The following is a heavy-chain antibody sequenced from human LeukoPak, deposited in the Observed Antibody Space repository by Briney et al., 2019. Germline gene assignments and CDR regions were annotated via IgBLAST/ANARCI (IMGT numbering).Heavy chain of an antibody. CDR2: ISNSGEST. D-gene: IGHD3-22*01. V-gene: IGHV3-23*01. J-gene: IGHJ4*02. CDR3: ASKDPYDSRGYLLDY. CDR1: GFTFSSYA. Sequence: GGSLRLSCAASGFTFSSYAMNWVRQAPGKGLEWVSTISNSGESTYYADSVKGRFTISRDNSKNTLYLQMNSLRAEDTAVYYCASKDPYDSRGYLLDYWGQGTLVTVSS.